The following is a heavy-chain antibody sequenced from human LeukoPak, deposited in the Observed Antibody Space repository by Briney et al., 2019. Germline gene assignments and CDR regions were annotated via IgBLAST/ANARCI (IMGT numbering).Heavy chain of an antibody. D-gene: IGHD3-22*01. CDR3: ATHRALLSSDYWTFQH. J-gene: IGHJ1*01. V-gene: IGHV3-11*06. CDR1: RDTLSYYN. Sequence: GGSLRLSCAAPRDTLSYYNPSSVCQAPGKGLEWLSYISYSSSYTNYADSVKGRFTISTDTAKNSLYLQMNSLRAEHTAVYHCATHRALLSSDYWTFQHWGQGTLVTVSS. CDR2: ISYSSSYT.